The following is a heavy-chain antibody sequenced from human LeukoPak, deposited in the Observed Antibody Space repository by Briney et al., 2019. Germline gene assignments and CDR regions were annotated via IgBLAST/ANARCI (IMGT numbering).Heavy chain of an antibody. CDR1: GYTFSNYG. D-gene: IGHD6-19*01. V-gene: IGHV1-18*04. CDR3: ARHSGSGWQALGY. Sequence: SVKVSCKASGYTFSNYGISWVRQAPGLGLEWMGWTSYNGNTNYAQKFQDRVTMTTDTYTTTAYMELRSLESDDTAVYYCARHSGSGWQALGYWGQGTLVTVSS. CDR2: TSYNGNT. J-gene: IGHJ4*02.